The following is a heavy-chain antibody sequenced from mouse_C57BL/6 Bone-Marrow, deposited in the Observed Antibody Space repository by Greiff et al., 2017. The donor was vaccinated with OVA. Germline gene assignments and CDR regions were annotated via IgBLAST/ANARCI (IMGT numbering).Heavy chain of an antibody. J-gene: IGHJ3*01. Sequence: VKLMESGGGLVKPGGSLKLSCAASGFTFSDYGMHWVRQAPEKGLEWVAYISSGSSTIYYADTVKGRFTISRDNAKNTLFLQMTSLRSEDTAMYYCARPYGSTWFAYWGQGTLVTVSA. V-gene: IGHV5-17*01. CDR2: ISSGSSTI. CDR3: ARPYGSTWFAY. CDR1: GFTFSDYG. D-gene: IGHD1-1*01.